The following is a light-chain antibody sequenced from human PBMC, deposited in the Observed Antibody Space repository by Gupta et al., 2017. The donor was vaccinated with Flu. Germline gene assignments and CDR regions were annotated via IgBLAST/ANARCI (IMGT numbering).Light chain of an antibody. CDR3: SSCISSSTLV. V-gene: IGLV2-14*01. J-gene: IGLJ2*01. CDR2: GVT. CDR1: SSDIGSYNY. Sequence: QSALTQPASVSGSPGQSITISCTGTSSDIGSYNYVSLYQQHPDQAPNLLIYGVTNRPAGVSNRFSASKAGDTASLTISGLQAEDDADYYCSSCISSSTLVFGGGTKLTVL.